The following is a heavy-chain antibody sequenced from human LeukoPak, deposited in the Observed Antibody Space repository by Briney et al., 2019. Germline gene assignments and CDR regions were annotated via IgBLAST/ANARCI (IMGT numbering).Heavy chain of an antibody. Sequence: GGSLRLSCAASGFTFSSYAMSGVRQGLGKGLGWVSYISDSGSRIYYADSVKGRFTISRDNAKNSLYLQMNSLRAEDTAVYYCAGAFDIWGQGTMVTVSS. J-gene: IGHJ3*02. CDR2: ISDSGSRI. CDR3: AGAFDI. V-gene: IGHV3-48*01. CDR1: GFTFSSYA.